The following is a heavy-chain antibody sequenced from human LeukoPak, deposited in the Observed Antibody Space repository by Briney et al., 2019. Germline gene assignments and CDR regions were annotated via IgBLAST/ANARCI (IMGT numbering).Heavy chain of an antibody. CDR3: AIAQSWDELFDS. J-gene: IGHJ4*02. Sequence: GGSLRPSCAASGIAVTGNYMSWVRQPPGKGLEWVSFISINTDTFYADSVRGRFTISRDSSKNTLFLQMNSLRDEDSAVYYCAIAQSWDELFDSWGQGTLVTVSS. CDR1: GIAVTGNY. D-gene: IGHD1-1*01. V-gene: IGHV3-53*01. CDR2: ISINTDT.